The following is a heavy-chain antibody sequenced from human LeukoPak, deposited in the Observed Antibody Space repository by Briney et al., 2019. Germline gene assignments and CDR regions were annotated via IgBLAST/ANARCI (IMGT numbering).Heavy chain of an antibody. CDR3: ARPYDFWSGYLYY. D-gene: IGHD3-3*01. V-gene: IGHV4-39*01. CDR1: GGSISSSSYY. Sequence: SETLSLTCTVSGGSISSSSYYWGWIRQPPGKGLEWIGSIYYSGSTYYNPSLKSRVTLSVDTSKNQFSLKLSSVTAADTAVYYCARPYDFWSGYLYYWGQGTLVTVSS. CDR2: IYYSGST. J-gene: IGHJ4*02.